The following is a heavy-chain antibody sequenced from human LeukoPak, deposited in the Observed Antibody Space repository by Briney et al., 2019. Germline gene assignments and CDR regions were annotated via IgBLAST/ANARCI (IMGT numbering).Heavy chain of an antibody. V-gene: IGHV4-61*02. CDR3: SDLEWLSERVDY. CDR1: GGPISRRMYY. Sequence: PSETLSLTRTVSGGPISRRMYYWSWTRQPAGTGVEGIGRIYTSGSTNYHPSLKSRVTISVDTSKNQFSLKLRSVTAGDTVVYYCSDLEWLSERVDYWGQGTLVTVSS. J-gene: IGHJ4*02. D-gene: IGHD3-3*01. CDR2: IYTSGST.